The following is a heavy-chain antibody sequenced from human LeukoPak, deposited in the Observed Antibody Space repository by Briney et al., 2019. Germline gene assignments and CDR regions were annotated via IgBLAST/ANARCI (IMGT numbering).Heavy chain of an antibody. CDR2: ISGSGGTT. J-gene: IGHJ6*02. CDR3: AKGAVGMAPITVGLDV. D-gene: IGHD5-24*01. Sequence: GGSLRLSCAASGFIFSSYAMNWVRQAPGKGPEWVSTISGSGGTTYSADSVKGRFTISRDNSKNTLYLQMNGLRAEDTAIYYCAKGAVGMAPITVGLDVWGQGTTVTVSS. CDR1: GFIFSSYA. V-gene: IGHV3-23*01.